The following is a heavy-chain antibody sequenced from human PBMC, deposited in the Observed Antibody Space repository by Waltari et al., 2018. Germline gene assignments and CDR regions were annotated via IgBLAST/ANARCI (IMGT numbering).Heavy chain of an antibody. CDR3: ARGIAAAAL. J-gene: IGHJ4*02. CDR1: GYSISRGYY. V-gene: IGHV4-38-2*01. CDR2: IYHSGST. Sequence: QVQLQESGPGLVKPSETMSLPCAVSGYSISRGYYWGWIRQPPGKGLEWIGSIYHSGSTYYNPSLKSRVTISVDTSKNQFSLKLSSVTAADTAVYYCARGIAAAALWGQGTLVTVSS. D-gene: IGHD6-13*01.